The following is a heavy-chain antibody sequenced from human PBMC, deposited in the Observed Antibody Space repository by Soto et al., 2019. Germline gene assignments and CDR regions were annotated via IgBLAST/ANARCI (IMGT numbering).Heavy chain of an antibody. CDR3: AKGGYCSSTSGYTSYGMDV. D-gene: IGHD2-2*02. CDR1: GFTFDDYA. Sequence: EVQLVESGGGLVQPGRSLRLSCAASGFTFDDYAIHWVRQAPGKGLEWVSGISWSSGSIGYGDSVKSRYTISRDNAKNSLYLQMNSLRAEDTALYYCAKGGYCSSTSGYTSYGMDVWGQGTTVTVSS. J-gene: IGHJ6*02. V-gene: IGHV3-9*01. CDR2: ISWSSGSI.